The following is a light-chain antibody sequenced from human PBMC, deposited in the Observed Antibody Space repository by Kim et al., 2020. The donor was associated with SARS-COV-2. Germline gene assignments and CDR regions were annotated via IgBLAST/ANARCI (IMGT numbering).Light chain of an antibody. CDR3: QQYDDVPFT. J-gene: IGKJ4*01. CDR1: QDISNS. Sequence: IQMTQSPSSLSASVGDRVTITCLASQDISNSLNWYQHKPGEPPKLLIYEATNLETGVPIRFSGSTSVTDFTFTISSLQPEDIATYYCQQYDDVPFTFGGGTKVDIK. CDR2: EAT. V-gene: IGKV1-33*01.